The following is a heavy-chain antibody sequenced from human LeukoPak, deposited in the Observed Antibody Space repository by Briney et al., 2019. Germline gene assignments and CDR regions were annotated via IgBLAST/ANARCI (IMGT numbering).Heavy chain of an antibody. V-gene: IGHV3-23*01. J-gene: IGHJ4*02. Sequence: GGSLRLSCAASGFRLRSYVMSWVRLAPGKGPQWVSGINTDGAWTYYVDSVKGRFTISRDNSENTLYLQMNSLRAEDTAVYYCARGPYDDYWGQGTLVTVSS. CDR2: INTDGAWT. CDR3: ARGPYDDY. D-gene: IGHD2-21*01. CDR1: GFRLRSYV.